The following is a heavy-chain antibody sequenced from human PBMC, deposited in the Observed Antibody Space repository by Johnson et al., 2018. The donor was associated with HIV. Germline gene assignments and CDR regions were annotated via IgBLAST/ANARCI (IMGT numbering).Heavy chain of an antibody. V-gene: IGHV3-30-3*01. J-gene: IGHJ3*02. CDR3: ARGPLHYFASGLWAFDI. Sequence: QVQLVESGGGVVQPGRSLRLSCAASGFTFSSYAMHWVRQVPGKGPEWVALISDVSGSEYYADSVKGRFTVSRDNSRNTLHLQMNSLTSDDTAVYFCARGPLHYFASGLWAFDIWGQGTMVVVSS. D-gene: IGHD3-10*01. CDR2: ISDVSGSE. CDR1: GFTFSSYA.